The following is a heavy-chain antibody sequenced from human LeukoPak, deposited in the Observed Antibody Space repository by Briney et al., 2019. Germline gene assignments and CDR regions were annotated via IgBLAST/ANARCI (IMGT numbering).Heavy chain of an antibody. CDR1: GFTFSSYG. CDR3: ARDDSSGYYHFDY. V-gene: IGHV3-33*01. Sequence: GRSLRLFCAASGFTFSSYGMHWVRQAPGKGLEWVAVIWYDGSNKYYADSVKGRFTISRDNSKNTLYLQMNSLRAEDTAVYYCARDDSSGYYHFDYWGQGTLVTVSS. J-gene: IGHJ4*02. D-gene: IGHD3-22*01. CDR2: IWYDGSNK.